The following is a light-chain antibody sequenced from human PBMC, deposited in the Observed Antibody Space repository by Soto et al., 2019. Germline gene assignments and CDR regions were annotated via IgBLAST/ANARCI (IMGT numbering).Light chain of an antibody. V-gene: IGLV2-14*01. CDR2: EVS. J-gene: IGLJ3*02. CDR1: SSDVGGYNY. CDR3: TSYTSSSTWV. Sequence: QSALTQPASVSGSPGQSITISCTGTSSDVGGYNYVSWYQQHPDKAPKLMIYEVSNRPSGISNRFFGSKSGNTASLTISGLQAEDEADYYCTSYTSSSTWVFGGGTQLTVL.